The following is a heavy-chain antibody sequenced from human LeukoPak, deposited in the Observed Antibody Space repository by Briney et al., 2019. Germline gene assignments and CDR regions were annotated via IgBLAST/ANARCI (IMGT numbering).Heavy chain of an antibody. J-gene: IGHJ4*02. CDR3: AREGIPGFDY. CDR1: GGSISSYY. Sequence: TSETLSLTCTVSGGSISSYYWSWIRQPPGKGLEWIGYIYYGGSTNYNPSLKSRVTISVDTSKNQFSLKLSSVTAADTAVYYCAREGIPGFDYWGQGTLVTVSS. D-gene: IGHD2-21*01. V-gene: IGHV4-59*01. CDR2: IYYGGST.